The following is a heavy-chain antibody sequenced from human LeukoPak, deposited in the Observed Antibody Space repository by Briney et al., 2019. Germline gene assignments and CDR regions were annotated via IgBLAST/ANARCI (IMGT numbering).Heavy chain of an antibody. Sequence: SETLSLTCTVSGGSISSSSYYWGWIRQPPGKGLEWIGSIYYSGSTYYNPSLKSRVTISVDTSKNQFSLKLSSVTAADTAVYYCARVDTAMVLNYWGQGTLVTVSS. CDR2: IYYSGST. CDR3: ARVDTAMVLNY. D-gene: IGHD5-18*01. J-gene: IGHJ4*02. CDR1: GGSISSSSYY. V-gene: IGHV4-39*07.